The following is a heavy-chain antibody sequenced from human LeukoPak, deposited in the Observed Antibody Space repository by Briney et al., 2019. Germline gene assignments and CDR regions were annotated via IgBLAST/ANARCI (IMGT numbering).Heavy chain of an antibody. CDR3: ARTYYYGSGSYYNGLWFDP. Sequence: GESLKITCKGSGYSFTSYWIGWVRQMPGKGLEWMGIIYPGDSDTGYSPSFQGQVTISADKSISTAYLQWSSLKASDTAMYYCARTYYYGSGSYYNGLWFDPWGQGTLVTVSS. CDR2: IYPGDSDT. D-gene: IGHD3-10*01. V-gene: IGHV5-51*01. J-gene: IGHJ5*02. CDR1: GYSFTSYW.